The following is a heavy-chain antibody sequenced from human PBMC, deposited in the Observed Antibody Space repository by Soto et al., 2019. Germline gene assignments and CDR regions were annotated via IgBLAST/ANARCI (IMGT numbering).Heavy chain of an antibody. Sequence: QVQLVQSGAEVKKPGASVKVSCKASGYTFTSYAMHWVRQAPGQRLEWMGWINAGNGNTKYSQKFQGRVTITRDTSASTAYMELSSLRSEDTAVYYFARALGVGAASDYWGQGTLVTVSS. J-gene: IGHJ4*02. D-gene: IGHD1-26*01. CDR1: GYTFTSYA. CDR3: ARALGVGAASDY. CDR2: INAGNGNT. V-gene: IGHV1-3*01.